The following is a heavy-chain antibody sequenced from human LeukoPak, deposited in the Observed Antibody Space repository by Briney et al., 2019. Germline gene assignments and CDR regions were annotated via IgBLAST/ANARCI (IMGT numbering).Heavy chain of an antibody. CDR1: GYTFTSHY. D-gene: IGHD6-13*01. CDR2: INPSEGST. CDR3: ASGIAAAGTY. V-gene: IGHV1-46*01. J-gene: IGHJ4*02. Sequence: ASVKVSCKASGYTFTSHYMHWVRQAPGQGLEWMGIINPSEGSTNYAQKFQGRVTMTRDTPTSTGYMEVSSLGSEDTAVYYCASGIAAAGTYWGQGTLVTVSS.